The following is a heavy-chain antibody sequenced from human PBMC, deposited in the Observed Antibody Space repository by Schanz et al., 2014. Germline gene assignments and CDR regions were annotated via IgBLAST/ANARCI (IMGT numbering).Heavy chain of an antibody. D-gene: IGHD3-10*01. CDR3: ARVHIATYHYNSPGAFDI. V-gene: IGHV1-18*01. Sequence: QLMQSGSEVRKPGASAKVSCKASGYIFGSHGMTWVRQAPGQGPELMGWINAHTGNTQYAQKFQGRVNMTRDTVTTTVHLELTRLRTDDTAIYYCARVHIATYHYNSPGAFDIWGQGTRVTVSS. CDR1: GYIFGSHG. CDR2: INAHTGNT. J-gene: IGHJ3*02.